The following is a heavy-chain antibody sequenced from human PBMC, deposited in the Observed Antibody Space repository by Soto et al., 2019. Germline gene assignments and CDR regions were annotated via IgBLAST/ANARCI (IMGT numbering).Heavy chain of an antibody. V-gene: IGHV1-18*04. CDR1: GYTFTSYG. CDR3: ARAEYYDSSGYSCVY. J-gene: IGHJ4*02. D-gene: IGHD3-22*01. CDR2: ISAYNGNT. Sequence: GASVKVSCKASGYTFTSYGISWVRQAPGQGLEWMGWISAYNGNTNYAQKLQGRVTMTTDTSTSTAYMELRSLRSDDTAVYYCARAEYYDSSGYSCVYWGQGTLVTVSS.